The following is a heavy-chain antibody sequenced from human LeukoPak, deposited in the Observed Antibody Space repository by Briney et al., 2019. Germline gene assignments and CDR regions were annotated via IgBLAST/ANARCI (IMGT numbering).Heavy chain of an antibody. J-gene: IGHJ4*02. D-gene: IGHD3-10*01. CDR2: IYHTGSS. CDR1: GGSFSSGGYY. Sequence: SETLSLTCTVSGGSFSSGGYYWSWIRQHPGRGLEWIGHIYHTGSSYYNPTLKSRVTISVDTSKNQFSLRLKSVTAADTAVYYCARLVARVRGVTYYFDYWGQGTLVTVSS. V-gene: IGHV4-31*03. CDR3: ARLVARVRGVTYYFDY.